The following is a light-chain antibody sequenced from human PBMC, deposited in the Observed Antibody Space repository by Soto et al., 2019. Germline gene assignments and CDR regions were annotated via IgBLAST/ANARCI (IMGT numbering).Light chain of an antibody. CDR2: GAS. Sequence: EVVSTQSPGTLSLSPGERATLSCRASQRVVSNYLAWYQQRPGQAPRLLIYGASSRATGIPDRFSGSGSGTDFTLTISRLEPEDFAVYYYQQYGGSPRLTFGGGTKVEIK. J-gene: IGKJ4*01. CDR3: QQYGGSPRLT. CDR1: QRVVSNY. V-gene: IGKV3-20*01.